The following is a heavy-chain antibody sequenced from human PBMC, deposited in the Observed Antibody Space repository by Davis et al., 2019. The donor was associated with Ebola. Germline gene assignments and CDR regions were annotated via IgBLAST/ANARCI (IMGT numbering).Heavy chain of an antibody. J-gene: IGHJ5*02. CDR1: GYSFTSYW. V-gene: IGHV5-51*01. D-gene: IGHD2-15*01. CDR3: ARLAGYCSGGSCRYNWFDP. Sequence: GESLKISCKGSGYSFTSYWIGWVRQMPGKGLEWMGIIYPGDSDTRYSPSFQGQVTISADKSISTAYLQWSSLKASDTAMYYCARLAGYCSGGSCRYNWFDPWGQGTLVTVSS. CDR2: IYPGDSDT.